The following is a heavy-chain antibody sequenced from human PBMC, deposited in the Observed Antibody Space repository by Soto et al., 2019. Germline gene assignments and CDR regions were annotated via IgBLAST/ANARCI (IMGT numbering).Heavy chain of an antibody. D-gene: IGHD3-22*01. CDR1: GGTFSSYT. Sequence: QVQLVQSGAEVKKPESSVKVSCKASGGTFSSYTISWVRQAPGQGLEWMGRIIPILGIANYAQKFQGRVTITADKSTSTAYMELSSLRSEDTAVYYCARGLHYDTISLDDYWGQGTLVTVSS. CDR3: ARGLHYDTISLDDY. CDR2: IIPILGIA. J-gene: IGHJ4*02. V-gene: IGHV1-69*02.